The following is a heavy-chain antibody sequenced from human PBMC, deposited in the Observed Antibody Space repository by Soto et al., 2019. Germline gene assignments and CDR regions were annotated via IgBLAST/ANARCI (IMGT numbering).Heavy chain of an antibody. CDR1: GFTFSSYG. CDR3: ARHGYNYGGGYFDY. J-gene: IGHJ4*02. CDR2: ISYDGSNK. Sequence: GGSLRLSCAASGFTFSSYGMHWVRQAPGKGLEWVAVISYDGSNKYYADSVKGRFTISRDNSKNTLYLQMNSLRAEDTAVYYCARHGYNYGGGYFDYWGQGTLVTAPQ. V-gene: IGHV3-30*03. D-gene: IGHD5-18*01.